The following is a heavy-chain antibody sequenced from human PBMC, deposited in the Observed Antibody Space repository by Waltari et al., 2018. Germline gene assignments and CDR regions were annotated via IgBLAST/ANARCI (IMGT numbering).Heavy chain of an antibody. J-gene: IGHJ4*02. CDR3: ARAVDVADY. Sequence: EIQVVESGGGLVQPGGSLRLSCTASGFTFSRYWMSWVRQAPGKGLEWVANIKHDGTTKFYLDSVKGLFTISRDNAQNTVYLQMNSRRVEDTALYYCARAVDVADYWGQGTLVTVSS. D-gene: IGHD5-12*01. V-gene: IGHV3-7*01. CDR1: GFTFSRYW. CDR2: IKHDGTTK.